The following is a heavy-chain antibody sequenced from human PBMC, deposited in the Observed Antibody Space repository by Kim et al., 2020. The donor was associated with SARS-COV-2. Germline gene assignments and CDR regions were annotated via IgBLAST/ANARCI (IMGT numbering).Heavy chain of an antibody. CDR3: ARDLRLGAVAAPGYGMDV. CDR1: GYTFTGYY. D-gene: IGHD6-19*01. Sequence: ASVKVSCKASGYTFTGYYMHWVRQAPGQGLEWMGRINPNSGGTNYAQKFQGRVTMTRDTSISTAYMELSRLRSDDTAVYYCARDLRLGAVAAPGYGMDVWGQGTTVTVSS. J-gene: IGHJ6*02. V-gene: IGHV1-2*06. CDR2: INPNSGGT.